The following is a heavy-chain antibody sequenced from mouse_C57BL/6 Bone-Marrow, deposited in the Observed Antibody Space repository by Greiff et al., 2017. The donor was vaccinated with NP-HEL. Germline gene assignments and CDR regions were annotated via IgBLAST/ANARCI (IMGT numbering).Heavy chain of an antibody. CDR3: TTDGSSF. D-gene: IGHD1-1*01. Sequence: EVKLMESGAELVRPGASVKLSCTASGFNIKDDYMHWVKQRPEQGLEWIGWIDPENGDTEYASKFQGKATITADTSSNTAYLQLSSLTSEDTAVYYCTTDGSSFWGQGTLVTVSA. V-gene: IGHV14-4*01. J-gene: IGHJ3*01. CDR2: IDPENGDT. CDR1: GFNIKDDY.